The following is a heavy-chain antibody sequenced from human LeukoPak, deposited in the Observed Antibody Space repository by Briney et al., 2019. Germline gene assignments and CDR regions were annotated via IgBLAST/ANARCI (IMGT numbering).Heavy chain of an antibody. Sequence: GGSLRLSCAASGFTFSSYAMHWVRQAPGKGLEWVAVISYDGSNKYYADSVKGRFTISRDNSKSTLYLQLNSLRAEDTVVYYCARDAYFDYWGQGTLVTVSS. CDR3: ARDAYFDY. V-gene: IGHV3-30*01. CDR2: ISYDGSNK. J-gene: IGHJ4*02. CDR1: GFTFSSYA.